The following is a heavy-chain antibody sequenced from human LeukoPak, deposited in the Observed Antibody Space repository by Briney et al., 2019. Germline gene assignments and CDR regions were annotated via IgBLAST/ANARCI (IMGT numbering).Heavy chain of an antibody. CDR3: AGTPYGDYFFDI. Sequence: SETLSLTCTVSGYSITSAYYWGWIRQPPGKGLEWIGSIYYSGSTYYNPSLKSRVTISVDTSKNQFSLKLSSVTAADTAVYYCAGTPYGDYFFDIWGQGTMVTVSS. CDR1: GYSITSAYY. J-gene: IGHJ3*02. D-gene: IGHD4-17*01. V-gene: IGHV4-38-2*02. CDR2: IYYSGST.